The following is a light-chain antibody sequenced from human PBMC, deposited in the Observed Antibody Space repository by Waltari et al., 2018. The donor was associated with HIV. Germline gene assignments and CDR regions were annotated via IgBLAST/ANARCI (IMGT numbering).Light chain of an antibody. Sequence: IWLTQFPDSLALALGDTATIPCKSSKTLLYGSTKKNYIAWYQQRPGEPPKLLIYWASTREAEVPDRFSGSGSGTDFTLTISSLKSEDVAVYYCQQYYGDSFTFGQGTKLEIK. V-gene: IGKV4-1*01. CDR2: WAS. J-gene: IGKJ2*01. CDR3: QQYYGDSFT. CDR1: KTLLYGSTKKNY.